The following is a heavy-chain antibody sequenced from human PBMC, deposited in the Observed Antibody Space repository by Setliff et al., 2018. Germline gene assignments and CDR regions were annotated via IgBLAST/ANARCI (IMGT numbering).Heavy chain of an antibody. Sequence: SETLSLTCTVSGGSISSSSYYWGWIRQPPGKGLEWIGSIYYSGSTYYNPSLKSRVTISVDTSKNQFSLKLSSVTAADTAVYYCARGGDSGSYFLANHDAFDIWGQGTMVTVSS. CDR2: IYYSGST. D-gene: IGHD1-26*01. CDR1: GGSISSSSYY. V-gene: IGHV4-39*07. CDR3: ARGGDSGSYFLANHDAFDI. J-gene: IGHJ3*02.